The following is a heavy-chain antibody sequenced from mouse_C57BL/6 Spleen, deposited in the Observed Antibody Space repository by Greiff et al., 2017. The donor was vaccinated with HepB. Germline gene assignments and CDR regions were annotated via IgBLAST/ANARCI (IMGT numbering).Heavy chain of an antibody. V-gene: IGHV1-15*01. CDR2: IDPETGGT. J-gene: IGHJ2*01. CDR3: TRFAGTVDY. CDR1: GYTFTDYE. D-gene: IGHD4-1*01. Sequence: VQLQQSGAELVRPGASVTLSCKASGYTFTDYEMHWVKQTPVHGLEWIGAIDPETGGTAYNQKFKGKAILTADKSSSTAYMELRSLTSEDSAVYYCTRFAGTVDYWGQGTTLTVSS.